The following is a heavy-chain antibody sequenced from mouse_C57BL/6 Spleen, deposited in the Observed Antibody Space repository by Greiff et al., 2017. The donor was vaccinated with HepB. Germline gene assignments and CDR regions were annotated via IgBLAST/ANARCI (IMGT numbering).Heavy chain of an antibody. CDR1: GYTFTDYY. J-gene: IGHJ3*01. CDR3: ARSGLGLGAY. D-gene: IGHD4-1*01. Sequence: EVKLMESGPVLVKPGASVKMSCKASGYTFTDYYMNWVKQSHGKSLEWIGVINPYNGGTSYNQKFKGKATLTVDKSSSTAYMELNSLTSEDSAVYYCARSGLGLGAYWGQGTLVTVSA. CDR2: INPYNGGT. V-gene: IGHV1-19*01.